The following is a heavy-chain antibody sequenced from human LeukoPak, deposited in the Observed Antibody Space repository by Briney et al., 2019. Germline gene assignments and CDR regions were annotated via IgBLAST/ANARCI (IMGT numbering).Heavy chain of an antibody. D-gene: IGHD3-3*01. CDR1: GFTFSSYG. V-gene: IGHV3-23*01. J-gene: IGHJ4*02. CDR2: ISGSGDST. CDR3: AKDLNFGFAGVFDY. Sequence: GGSLRLSCAASGFTFSSYGMHWVRQAPGKGLEWVSGISGSGDSTYYADSVKGRFTISRDNSKNTLHLQMNSLRAEDTAVYYCAKDLNFGFAGVFDYWGQGTLVTVSS.